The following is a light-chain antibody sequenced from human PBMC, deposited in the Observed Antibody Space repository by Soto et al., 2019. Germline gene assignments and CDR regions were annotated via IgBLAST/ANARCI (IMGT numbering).Light chain of an antibody. J-gene: IGKJ1*01. V-gene: IGKV3-11*01. CDR2: DAS. Sequence: ESVLTQAPATLSLSPGERGTLSGRASQSVSSYLAWYQQKPGQAPRLLIYDASNRATGIPARFSGSGSGTDFTLTISSLEPEDFAVYHCQQYDKWPRTFGQGTKVDIK. CDR1: QSVSSY. CDR3: QQYDKWPRT.